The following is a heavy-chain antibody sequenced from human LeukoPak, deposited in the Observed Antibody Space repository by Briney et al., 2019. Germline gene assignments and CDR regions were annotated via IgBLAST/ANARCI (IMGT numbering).Heavy chain of an antibody. CDR1: GFTFSGYE. V-gene: IGHV3-48*03. J-gene: IGHJ6*02. Sequence: GGSLRLSCAASGFTFSGYEMNWVRQAPGKGLEWVSYISSSGSTIYYADSVKGRFTISRDNAKNSLYLQMNSLRAEDTAVYYCARRPEYGEKGGGSYYYGMDVWGQGTTVTVSS. D-gene: IGHD3-16*01. CDR3: ARRPEYGEKGGGSYYYGMDV. CDR2: ISSSGSTI.